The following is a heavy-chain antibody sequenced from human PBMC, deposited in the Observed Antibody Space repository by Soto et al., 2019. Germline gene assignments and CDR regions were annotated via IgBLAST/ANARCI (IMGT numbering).Heavy chain of an antibody. CDR2: IYYSGST. V-gene: IGHV4-59*08. D-gene: IGHD6-19*01. CDR3: ARQNGVKAVAGILFDY. Sequence: QVQLQESGPGLVKPSETLSLTCTVSGGSISSYYWSWIRQPPGKGLEWIGYIYYSGSTNYNPSLNNQVTIALETSKNQLSLKLSSVTAADTAVYYCARQNGVKAVAGILFDYWGQGTLVTVSS. CDR1: GGSISSYY. J-gene: IGHJ4*02.